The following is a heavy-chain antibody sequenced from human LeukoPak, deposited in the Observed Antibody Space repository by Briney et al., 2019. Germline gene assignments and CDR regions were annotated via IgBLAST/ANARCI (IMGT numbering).Heavy chain of an antibody. CDR3: ARDLRVGYCSGGSCYPPGY. V-gene: IGHV1-18*01. J-gene: IGHJ4*02. CDR1: GYTFTSYG. D-gene: IGHD2-15*01. CDR2: INAYNGNT. Sequence: PEASVKVSCKASGYTFTSYGISWVRQAPGQGLEWMGWINAYNGNTNYAQKLQGRVTMTTDTSTSTAYMELRSLRSDDTAVYYCARDLRVGYCSGGSCYPPGYWGQGTLVTVSS.